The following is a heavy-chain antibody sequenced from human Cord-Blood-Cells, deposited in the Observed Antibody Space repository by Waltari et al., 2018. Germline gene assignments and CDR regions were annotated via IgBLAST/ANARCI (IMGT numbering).Heavy chain of an antibody. V-gene: IGHV4-34*01. CDR2: INHSGST. D-gene: IGHD3-10*01. CDR1: GGSFSGYY. CDR3: ARDSGSYYNR. J-gene: IGHJ4*02. Sequence: QVQLQQWGAGLLKPSETLSLTCTAYGGSFSGYYWSWFRQPPGKGLEWIGEINHSGSTNYNPSLKSRVTISVDTSKNQFSLKLSSVTAADTAVYYCARDSGSYYNRWGQGTLVTVSS.